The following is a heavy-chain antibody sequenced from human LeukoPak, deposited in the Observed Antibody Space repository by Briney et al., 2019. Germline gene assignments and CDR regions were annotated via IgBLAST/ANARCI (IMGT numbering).Heavy chain of an antibody. CDR1: GYTFTSYS. CDR3: ARAPYSSSWDPH. CDR2: ITTYNNNT. Sequence: ASVKVSCKASGYTFTSYSVTWVRQAPGQGLEWVGGITTYNNNTKYAREVQGRVTVTTDTSTSTAYMELRSLRSDDTAVYYCARAPYSSSWDPHWGQGTLVTVSS. J-gene: IGHJ4*02. V-gene: IGHV1-18*01. D-gene: IGHD6-13*01.